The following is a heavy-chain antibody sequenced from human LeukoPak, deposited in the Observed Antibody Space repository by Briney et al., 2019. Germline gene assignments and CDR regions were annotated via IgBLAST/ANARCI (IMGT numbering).Heavy chain of an antibody. D-gene: IGHD2-2*01. CDR3: AKDPTYRLTYFQH. Sequence: GGSLRLSCAASGFTFRSYAMSWVRQAPGKGLEWVSAISGSGGSTYYADSVKGRFTISRDNSKNTPYLQMNSLRAEDTAVYYCAKDPTYRLTYFQHWGQGTLVTVSS. CDR2: ISGSGGST. CDR1: GFTFRSYA. V-gene: IGHV3-23*01. J-gene: IGHJ1*01.